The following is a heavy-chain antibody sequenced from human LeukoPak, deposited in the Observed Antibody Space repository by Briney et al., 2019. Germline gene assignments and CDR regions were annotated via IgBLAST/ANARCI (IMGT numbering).Heavy chain of an antibody. CDR3: AKEKVVVAAAVPDY. Sequence: GGSLTLSCAPCGFSLSHYAMIWVRQAPGKGLEWVAGISSSGGSTYYADSVKGRFTISRDNSKNTLYLQMSSLRAEDTAVYYCAKEKVVVAAAVPDYWGQGTLVTVSS. V-gene: IGHV3-23*01. D-gene: IGHD2-15*01. CDR2: ISSSGGST. J-gene: IGHJ4*02. CDR1: GFSLSHYA.